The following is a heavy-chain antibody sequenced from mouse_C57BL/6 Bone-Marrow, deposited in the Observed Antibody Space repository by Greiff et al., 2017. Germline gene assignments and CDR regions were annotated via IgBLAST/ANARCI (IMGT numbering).Heavy chain of an antibody. CDR1: GYTFTDYY. D-gene: IGHD2-4*01. Sequence: EVQLQQSGPVLVKPGASVKMSCKASGYTFTDYYMNWVKQSHGKSLEWIGVINPYNGGTSYNQKFKGKATLTVEKSSSTAYMELNSLTSEDSAVYYCAREDYDYEAWFAYWGQGTLVTVSA. J-gene: IGHJ3*01. CDR3: AREDYDYEAWFAY. V-gene: IGHV1-19*01. CDR2: INPYNGGT.